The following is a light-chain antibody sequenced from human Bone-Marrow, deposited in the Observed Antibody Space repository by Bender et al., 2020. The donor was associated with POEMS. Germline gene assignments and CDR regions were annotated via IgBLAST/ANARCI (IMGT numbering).Light chain of an antibody. Sequence: QSVLTQPPSASGTPGQRVTISCSGGSSNIGAHAVNWYQHLPGTDPKLLISSSHRLPSEVPDRFSGSRSGTSASLAISGLQSEDEADYYCAVWDDSLNGWVFGGGTKLTVL. CDR2: SSH. J-gene: IGLJ3*02. CDR1: SSNIGAHA. CDR3: AVWDDSLNGWV. V-gene: IGLV1-44*01.